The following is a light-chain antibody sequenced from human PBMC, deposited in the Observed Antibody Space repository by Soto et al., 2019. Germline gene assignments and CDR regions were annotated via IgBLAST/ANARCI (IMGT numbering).Light chain of an antibody. CDR3: QQYSDGPLT. CDR1: QSVGNN. Sequence: EIVVTQSPATLSVSPGERATLSCRASQSVGNNFAWYQQKPGQAPRLLIFATSTRATGVPARFSGSGSGTEFTLIISSLQSEEFAVYYCQQYSDGPLTFGGGTKVEIE. V-gene: IGKV3-15*01. CDR2: ATS. J-gene: IGKJ4*01.